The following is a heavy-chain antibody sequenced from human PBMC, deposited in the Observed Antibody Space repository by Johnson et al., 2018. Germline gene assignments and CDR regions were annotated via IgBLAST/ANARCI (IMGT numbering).Heavy chain of an antibody. CDR3: AKDLLIKYLHGAFDI. Sequence: VQLVQSGGGLVQPGGSLRLSCAASGFTFSSYWMSWVRQAPGKGLEWVANIKQEGSEKYYVESVKGRFTISRDNAKNTLYLQMNSLRAEETAVYYCAKDLLIKYLHGAFDIWGQGTMVTVSS. V-gene: IGHV3-7*01. CDR1: GFTFSSYW. D-gene: IGHD2-8*01. CDR2: IKQEGSEK. J-gene: IGHJ3*02.